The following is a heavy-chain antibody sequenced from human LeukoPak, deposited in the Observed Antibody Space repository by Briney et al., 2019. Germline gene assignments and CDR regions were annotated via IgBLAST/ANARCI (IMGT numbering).Heavy chain of an antibody. Sequence: SETLSLTCAVYGGSFSGYYWSWIRQPPGKGLEWIGEINHSGSTNYNPSLKSRVTISVDTSKNQFSLKLGSVTAADTAVYYCARASSRYSSGWYRYWGQGTLVTVSS. CDR2: INHSGST. D-gene: IGHD6-19*01. CDR1: GGSFSGYY. J-gene: IGHJ4*02. CDR3: ARASSRYSSGWYRY. V-gene: IGHV4-34*01.